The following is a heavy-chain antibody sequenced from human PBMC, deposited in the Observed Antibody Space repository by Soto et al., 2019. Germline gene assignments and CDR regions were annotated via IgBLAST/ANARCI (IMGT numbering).Heavy chain of an antibody. V-gene: IGHV3-11*06. J-gene: IGHJ4*02. Sequence: GGSLRLSCAASGFTFSYYYMSWIRQAPGKGLEWISYISSSSSYTDYADSVKGRFTISRDNAKNSLYLQMNSLRAEDTAVYYCARDLAYCGGDCYPGYFDYWGQGTLVTVSS. D-gene: IGHD2-21*02. CDR1: GFTFSYYY. CDR2: ISSSSSYT. CDR3: ARDLAYCGGDCYPGYFDY.